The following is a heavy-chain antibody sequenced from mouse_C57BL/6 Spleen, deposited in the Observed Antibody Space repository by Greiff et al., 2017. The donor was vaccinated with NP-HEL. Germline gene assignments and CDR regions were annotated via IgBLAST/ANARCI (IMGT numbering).Heavy chain of an antibody. J-gene: IGHJ1*03. D-gene: IGHD4-1*01. CDR1: GFTFSDYG. CDR2: ISSGSSTT. CDR3: ARGRNCDGYFDV. Sequence: VQLKESGGGLVKPGGSLKLSCAASGFTFSDYGMHWVRQAPEKGLEWVAYISSGSSTTYYADTVKGRFTISRDNAKNPLFLQMTSLRSEDTAMYDCARGRNCDGYFDVWGTGTTVTVSS. V-gene: IGHV5-17*01.